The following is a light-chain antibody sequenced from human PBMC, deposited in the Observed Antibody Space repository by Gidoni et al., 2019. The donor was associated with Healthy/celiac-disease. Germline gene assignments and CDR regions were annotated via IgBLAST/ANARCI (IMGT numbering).Light chain of an antibody. CDR3: QQRSNWRALT. J-gene: IGKJ4*01. Sequence: EIVLTQSPATLSLSPGERATLSCRASQSVSSYLAWYQQKPGQAPRLLIYDASNRATGIPARFSGSGSGTDFTLTISSLEPEDFAVYYCQQRSNWRALTFXGXTKVEIK. V-gene: IGKV3-11*01. CDR2: DAS. CDR1: QSVSSY.